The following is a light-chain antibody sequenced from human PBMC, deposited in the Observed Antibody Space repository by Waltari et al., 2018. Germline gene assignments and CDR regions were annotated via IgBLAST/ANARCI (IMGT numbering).Light chain of an antibody. V-gene: IGKV4-1*01. CDR2: WAS. J-gene: IGKJ2*01. CDR1: QNIFYSPNSKNY. CDR3: QQYYGNPPYT. Sequence: DIVMTQSPDSLAVSLGERATINCKSSQNIFYSPNSKNYLAWYQQKPGQPPKLLFYWASTRESGVPDRFSASGFGTDFALTISTLQAEDVAVYYCQQYYGNPPYTFGQGTKLEL.